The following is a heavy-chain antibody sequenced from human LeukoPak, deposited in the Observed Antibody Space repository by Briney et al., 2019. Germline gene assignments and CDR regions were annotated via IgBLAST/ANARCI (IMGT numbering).Heavy chain of an antibody. V-gene: IGHV3-30*04. CDR3: AREKGYCSGGSCPDAFDI. J-gene: IGHJ3*02. Sequence: PGRSLRLSCAASGFNFSNYAIHWVSQAPGKGLEWVAVISYDGRNKLYADSVKGRFTISRDNSKNTLYLQMNSLRVEDTAVYYCAREKGYCSGGSCPDAFDIWGQGTMVTVSS. CDR2: ISYDGRNK. D-gene: IGHD2-15*01. CDR1: GFNFSNYA.